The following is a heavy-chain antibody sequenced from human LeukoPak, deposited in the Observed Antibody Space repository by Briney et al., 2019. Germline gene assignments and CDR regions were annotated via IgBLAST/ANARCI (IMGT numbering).Heavy chain of an antibody. D-gene: IGHD5-18*01. Sequence: SETLSLTCTVSGGSISSYYWSWIRQPPGKGLEWIGYIYYSGSTNYNPSLKSRVTISVDTSKNQFSLKVSSVTAADTAVYYCAKELRYTYGYGEFEDWGQGTLVTVSS. CDR2: IYYSGST. CDR1: GGSISSYY. J-gene: IGHJ4*02. V-gene: IGHV4-59*01. CDR3: AKELRYTYGYGEFED.